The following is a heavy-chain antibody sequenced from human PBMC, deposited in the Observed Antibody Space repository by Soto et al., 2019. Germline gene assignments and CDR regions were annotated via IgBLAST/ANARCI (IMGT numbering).Heavy chain of an antibody. CDR1: GNSFTTYW. V-gene: IGHV5-51*01. J-gene: IGHJ4*02. Sequence: PGESLKISCKVSGNSFTTYWIGWVRQMPGKGLEWMGIIYPGDSDTRYSPSFEGQVTISADKSISTAYLEWSSLKASDTAIYYCARLKTTVILDFWGQGTRVTVPS. D-gene: IGHD4-4*01. CDR2: IYPGDSDT. CDR3: ARLKTTVILDF.